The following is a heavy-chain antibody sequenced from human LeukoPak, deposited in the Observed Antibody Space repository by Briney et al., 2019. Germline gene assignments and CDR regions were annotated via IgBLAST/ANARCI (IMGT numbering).Heavy chain of an antibody. CDR2: INPNSGGT. Sequence: GASVKVSCKASGYTFTGYYMHWVRQAPGQGLEWMGWINPNSGGTNYAQKFQGWVTMTRDTPTSTVYMELSSLSSEDTAVYYCARVGGNYPINWGQGSLVTVSA. CDR3: ARVGGNYPIN. J-gene: IGHJ4*02. D-gene: IGHD1-26*01. V-gene: IGHV1-2*04. CDR1: GYTFTGYY.